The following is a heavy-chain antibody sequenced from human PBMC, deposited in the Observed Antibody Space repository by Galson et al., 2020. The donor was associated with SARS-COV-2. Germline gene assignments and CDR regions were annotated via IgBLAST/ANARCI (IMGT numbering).Heavy chain of an antibody. Sequence: HGESPKISCKGSGYSFTSYWIGWVRQMPGKGPEWMGIIYPGDSDTRYSPSFQGQVPISGDKSISTSYLQWSSLKAPDTAMYYCARRLDCTNGVCGMDAFDIWGQGTMVTVSS. CDR2: IYPGDSDT. J-gene: IGHJ3*02. D-gene: IGHD2-8*01. V-gene: IGHV5-51*01. CDR3: ARRLDCTNGVCGMDAFDI. CDR1: GYSFTSYW.